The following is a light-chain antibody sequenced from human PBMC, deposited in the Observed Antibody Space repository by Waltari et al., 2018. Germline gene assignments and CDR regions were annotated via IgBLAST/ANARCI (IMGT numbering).Light chain of an antibody. CDR2: DAS. V-gene: IGKV1-33*01. Sequence: DIQMTQSPSPLSASVGDRVTITCQASQDIENFVNWYQQKPGKAPKLLIYDASNRAPGIPDRFSGSGSGTDFTLTISRLEPEDSAVYYCQQYDGSVVTFGGGTKVEIK. CDR1: QDIENF. J-gene: IGKJ4*01. CDR3: QQYDGSVVT.